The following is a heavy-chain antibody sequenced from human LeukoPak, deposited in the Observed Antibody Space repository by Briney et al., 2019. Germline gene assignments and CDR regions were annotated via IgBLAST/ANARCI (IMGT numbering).Heavy chain of an antibody. CDR3: ARGDSSGLHQFDY. CDR1: GFTFSSYA. CDR2: ISGSGGST. Sequence: GGSLRLSCAASGFTFSSYAMSWVRQAPGKGLEWVSAISGSGGSTYYADSVKGRFTISRGNSKNTLYLQMNSLRAEDTAVYYCARGDSSGLHQFDYWGQGTLVTVSS. V-gene: IGHV3-23*01. J-gene: IGHJ4*02. D-gene: IGHD6-19*01.